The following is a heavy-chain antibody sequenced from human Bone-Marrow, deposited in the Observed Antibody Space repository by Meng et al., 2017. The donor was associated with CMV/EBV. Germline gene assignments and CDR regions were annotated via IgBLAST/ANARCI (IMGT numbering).Heavy chain of an antibody. Sequence: ASVKVSCKASGYTFTGYYIYWVRQAPGQGLEWMGWINPNSGGTDYAQKFQGRVTMTRDTSISTAYMELSRLRSDDTAVYYCGRGPFYCPTTTCHTYKWFDPWGQGTLVTVSS. V-gene: IGHV1-2*02. CDR1: GYTFTGYY. D-gene: IGHD2-2*01. J-gene: IGHJ5*02. CDR2: INPNSGGT. CDR3: GRGPFYCPTTTCHTYKWFDP.